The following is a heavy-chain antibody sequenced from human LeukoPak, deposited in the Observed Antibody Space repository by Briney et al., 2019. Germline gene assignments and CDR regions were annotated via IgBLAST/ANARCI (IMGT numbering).Heavy chain of an antibody. CDR1: GYTLTELS. CDR3: ARGRANVAAADNWFDP. D-gene: IGHD6-13*01. CDR2: FDPEDGET. Sequence: ASVKVSCKVSGYTLTELSMHWVRQAPGKGLEWMGGFDPEDGETIYAQKFQGRVTTTEDTSTDTAYMELSNLRSEDTAVYYCARGRANVAAADNWFDPWGQGTLVTVSS. V-gene: IGHV1-24*01. J-gene: IGHJ5*02.